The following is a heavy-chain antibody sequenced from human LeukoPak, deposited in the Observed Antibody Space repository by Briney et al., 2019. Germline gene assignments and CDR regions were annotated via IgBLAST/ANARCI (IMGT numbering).Heavy chain of an antibody. CDR3: ARVDAASLAVHY. Sequence: GSVKVSCKTSGYTFTGYFLNWLRQAPGQGLEWMGRINPNSGGTNCGQKFQDRVTLTRDTSIATAYMELSSLTSDDTAVYYCARVDAASLAVHYWGQGTLVTVSS. CDR2: INPNSGGT. J-gene: IGHJ4*02. D-gene: IGHD6-13*01. V-gene: IGHV1-2*02. CDR1: GYTFTGYF.